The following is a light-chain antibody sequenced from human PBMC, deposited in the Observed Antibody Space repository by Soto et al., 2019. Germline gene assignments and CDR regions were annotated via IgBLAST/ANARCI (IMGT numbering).Light chain of an antibody. Sequence: QSVLTQPPSASGSPGESVTMSCTGTSRDVGAYVYVSWFQQHSGKAPKLIIFEVNKRPSGVPDRFSGSRSGDTASLTVSGLQIDDEADYYCSSYTDTGTHVVFGGGTQLTVL. CDR3: SSYTDTGTHVV. J-gene: IGLJ2*01. CDR2: EVN. V-gene: IGLV2-8*01. CDR1: SRDVGAYVY.